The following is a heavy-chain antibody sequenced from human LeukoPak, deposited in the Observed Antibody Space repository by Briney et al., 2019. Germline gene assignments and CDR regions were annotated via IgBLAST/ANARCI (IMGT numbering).Heavy chain of an antibody. CDR1: GFTFSSYA. Sequence: GGSLRLSCAASGFTFSSYAMHWVRQAPGKGLEWVAVISYDGSNKYYADSVKGRFTISRDNSKNTLYLQMNSLRAEDTAVYYCAGDPQLSDYFDYWGQGTLVTVSS. CDR2: ISYDGSNK. D-gene: IGHD3-10*01. V-gene: IGHV3-30-3*01. J-gene: IGHJ4*02. CDR3: AGDPQLSDYFDY.